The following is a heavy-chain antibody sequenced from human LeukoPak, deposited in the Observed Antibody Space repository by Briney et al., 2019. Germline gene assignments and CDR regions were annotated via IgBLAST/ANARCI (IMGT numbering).Heavy chain of an antibody. D-gene: IGHD2-2*02. CDR2: ITGGGAYI. CDR3: ARGDYTTVFDY. V-gene: IGHV3-21*01. Sequence: GGSLRLSCAASGFTFSSYSMNWVRQAPGKGLEWVSSITGGGAYIYYADSVKGRFTISTDNAKNSLYLQMNSLRAEDTAVYYCARGDYTTVFDYWGQGALVTVSS. J-gene: IGHJ4*02. CDR1: GFTFSSYS.